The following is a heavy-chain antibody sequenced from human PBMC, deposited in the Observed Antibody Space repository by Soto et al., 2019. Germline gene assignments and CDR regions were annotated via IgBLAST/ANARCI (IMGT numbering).Heavy chain of an antibody. D-gene: IGHD6-13*01. Sequence: GASVKVSCKASGYTFTSYAMHWVRQAPGQRLEWMGRINAGNGNTKYSQKFQGRVTITRDTSASTAYMELSSLRSEDTAVYYCARGIPYSSSWFDYWGQGTLVTVSS. CDR1: GYTFTSYA. CDR3: ARGIPYSSSWFDY. J-gene: IGHJ4*02. CDR2: INAGNGNT. V-gene: IGHV1-3*01.